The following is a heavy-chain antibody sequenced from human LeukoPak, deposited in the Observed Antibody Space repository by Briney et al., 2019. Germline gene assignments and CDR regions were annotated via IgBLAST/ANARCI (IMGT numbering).Heavy chain of an antibody. CDR2: IYTSGST. CDR1: GGSISSYY. CDR3: ARGFEYSSSSGWFDP. V-gene: IGHV4-4*07. Sequence: PSETLSLTCTVSGGSISSYYWSWIRRPAGKGLEWIGRIYTSGSTNYNPSLKSRVTMSVDTSKNQFSLKLSSVTAADTAVYYCARGFEYSSSSGWFDPWGQGTLVTVSS. D-gene: IGHD6-6*01. J-gene: IGHJ5*02.